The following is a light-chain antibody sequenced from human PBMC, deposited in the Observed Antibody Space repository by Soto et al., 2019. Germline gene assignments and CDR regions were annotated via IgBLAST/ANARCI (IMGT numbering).Light chain of an antibody. CDR3: QQRSNWPPVT. CDR2: DAV. CDR1: RPVVRQY. J-gene: IGKJ5*01. Sequence: EIVLTQSPDALSLSPGERLSLSCRASRPVVRQYIAWYHQKPGQAPRLLIHDAVSRAAGIPDRFSGSGFGTDFTLTISSLEPEDAAVYYCQQRSNWPPVTFGQGTRLEIK. V-gene: IGKV3D-20*02.